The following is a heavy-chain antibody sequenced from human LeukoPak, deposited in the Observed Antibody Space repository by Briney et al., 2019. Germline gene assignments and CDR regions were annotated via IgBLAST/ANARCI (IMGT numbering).Heavy chain of an antibody. D-gene: IGHD6-19*01. J-gene: IGHJ6*02. Sequence: PSETLSLTCTVSGGSISSYYWSWIRQPPGKGLEWIGYIYYSGSTNYNPSLKSRVTILVDTSKNQFSLKLSSVTAADTAVYYCARLTGYSSGWYFHYYGMDVWGQGTTVTVSS. CDR1: GGSISSYY. V-gene: IGHV4-59*01. CDR2: IYYSGST. CDR3: ARLTGYSSGWYFHYYGMDV.